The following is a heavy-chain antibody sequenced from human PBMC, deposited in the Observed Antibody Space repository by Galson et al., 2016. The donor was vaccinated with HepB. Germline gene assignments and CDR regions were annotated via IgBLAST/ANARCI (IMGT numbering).Heavy chain of an antibody. CDR2: VFSTGST. Sequence: TLSLTCTVPGDSIDSTSHYWSWLRQPAGKGLEGNGRVFSTGSTSFHPSLKRRVTLSVDTSQNHFSLTLSAVTAADTAVYYCARDRGWGSVKYFDYWGQGILVTVSS. CDR1: GDSIDSTSHY. D-gene: IGHD2-21*01. J-gene: IGHJ4*02. CDR3: ARDRGWGSVKYFDY. V-gene: IGHV4-61*02.